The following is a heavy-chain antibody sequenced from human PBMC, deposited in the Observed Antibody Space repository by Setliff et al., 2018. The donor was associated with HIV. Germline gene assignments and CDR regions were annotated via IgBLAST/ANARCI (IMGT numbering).Heavy chain of an antibody. V-gene: IGHV3-21*01. J-gene: IGHJ4*02. CDR2: ISGNSRYI. D-gene: IGHD6-25*01. CDR1: GFTFSGYS. Sequence: GGSLRLSCGTSGFTFSGYSMNWVRQAPGKGLEWVSSISGNSRYIYYAHSVRGRFTISRDNTENSLFLQMNSLRAEDTAVYYCARAPSGMTPFAHFDYWGQGTLVTVSS. CDR3: ARAPSGMTPFAHFDY.